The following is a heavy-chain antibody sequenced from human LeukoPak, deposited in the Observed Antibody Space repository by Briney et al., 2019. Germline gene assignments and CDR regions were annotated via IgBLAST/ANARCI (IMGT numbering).Heavy chain of an antibody. J-gene: IGHJ4*02. CDR1: GGSISSYY. V-gene: IGHV4-38-2*02. CDR3: ARDAFGEGYDY. D-gene: IGHD3-10*01. CDR2: IYHSGST. Sequence: SETLSLTCTVSGGSISSYYWGWIRQPPGKGLEWIGSIYHSGSTYYNPSLKSRVTISVDTSKNQFSLKLSSVTAADTAVYYCARDAFGEGYDYWGQGTLVTVSS.